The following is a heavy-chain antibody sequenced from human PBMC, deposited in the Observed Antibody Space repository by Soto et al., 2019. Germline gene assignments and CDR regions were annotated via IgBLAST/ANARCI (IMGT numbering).Heavy chain of an antibody. V-gene: IGHV3-33*01. CDR3: ARDRAREPYSSSQVHYYYGMDV. CDR1: GFTFSSYG. CDR2: IWYDGSNK. Sequence: GGSLRLSCAASGFTFSSYGMHWVRQAPGKGLEWVAVIWYDGSNKYYADSGKGRFTISRDNSKNTLYLQMNSLRAEDTAVYYWARDRAREPYSSSQVHYYYGMDVWGQGTTVTVSS. J-gene: IGHJ6*02. D-gene: IGHD6-6*01.